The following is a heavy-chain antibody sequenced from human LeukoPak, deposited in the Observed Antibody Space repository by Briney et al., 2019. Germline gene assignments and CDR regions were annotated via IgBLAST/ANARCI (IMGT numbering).Heavy chain of an antibody. V-gene: IGHV3-21*01. CDR1: GFTFSSYS. CDR3: ARDPKSFDY. Sequence: GGSLRLSCAASGFTFSSYSMNWVRQAPGKGLEWVSSISSGSSYLYYADSLKGRFTISRDNAKNSLYLQMNSLRAEDTAVYYCARDPKSFDYWGQGTLVTVSS. J-gene: IGHJ4*02. CDR2: ISSGSSYL.